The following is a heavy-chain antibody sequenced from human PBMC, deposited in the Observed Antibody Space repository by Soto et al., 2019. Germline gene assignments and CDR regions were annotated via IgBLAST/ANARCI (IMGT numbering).Heavy chain of an antibody. V-gene: IGHV1-69*13. J-gene: IGHJ4*02. CDR1: GGTFSSYA. CDR2: IIPIFGTA. Sequence: SVKVSCKASGGTFSSYAISWVRQAPGQGLEWMGGIIPIFGTANYAQKFQGRVTITADESTSTAYMELSSLRSEDTAVYYCARGVLEFLEATQFDYWGQGTLVTVSS. CDR3: ARGVLEFLEATQFDY. D-gene: IGHD3-3*02.